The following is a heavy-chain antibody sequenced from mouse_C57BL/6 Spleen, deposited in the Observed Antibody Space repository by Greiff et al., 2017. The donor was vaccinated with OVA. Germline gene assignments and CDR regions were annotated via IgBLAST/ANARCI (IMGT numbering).Heavy chain of an antibody. V-gene: IGHV14-4*01. CDR1: GFNIKDDY. Sequence: EVQRVESGAELVRPGASVKLSCTASGFNIKDDYMHWVKQRPEQGLEWIGWIDPENGDTEYASKFQGKATITADTSSNTASLQLSSLTSEDTAVYYCTPFDYGSSSFAYWGQGTLVTVSA. D-gene: IGHD1-1*01. CDR2: IDPENGDT. J-gene: IGHJ3*01. CDR3: TPFDYGSSSFAY.